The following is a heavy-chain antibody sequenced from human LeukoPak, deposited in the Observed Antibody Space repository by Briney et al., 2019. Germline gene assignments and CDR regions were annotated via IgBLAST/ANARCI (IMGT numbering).Heavy chain of an antibody. Sequence: PGGSLILSCAASGFTFSSYAMHWVRQAPGKGLEWVAVISYDGNNKYYGDSVKGRFTISRDKSKNTLYLQMNILRAEDTAMYSCAREHIATSGNNWFDPWGQGTLVTVSS. CDR1: GFTFSSYA. CDR2: ISYDGNNK. V-gene: IGHV3-30*04. J-gene: IGHJ5*02. D-gene: IGHD6-13*01. CDR3: AREHIATSGNNWFDP.